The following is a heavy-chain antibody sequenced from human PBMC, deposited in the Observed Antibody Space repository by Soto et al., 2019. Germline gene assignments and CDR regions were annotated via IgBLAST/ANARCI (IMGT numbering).Heavy chain of an antibody. CDR3: ARSYNDYGCFDD. J-gene: IGHJ4*02. CDR1: GFTFGSYA. D-gene: IGHD4-17*01. CDR2: AGPSGSST. V-gene: IGHV3-23*01. Sequence: EVHLLESGGGLVQPGGSLRLSCAASGFTFGSYAMSWVRLAPGKGLEWVSVAGPSGSSTFYADSVRGRFTISRDTAKKSLFLQMNSLTDEDTAVYYCARSYNDYGCFDDWGQGALVTVSP.